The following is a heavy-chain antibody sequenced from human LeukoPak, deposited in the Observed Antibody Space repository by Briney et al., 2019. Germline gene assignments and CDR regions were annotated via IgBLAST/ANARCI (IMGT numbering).Heavy chain of an antibody. CDR2: ISGSGDSA. D-gene: IGHD2-15*01. CDR1: GFTLRSYA. Sequence: GGSLRLSCAASGFTLRSYAMGWVRQAPGKGLEWVSAISGSGDSAYYADSVKGRFTVSRGNAKNTLYLQMNSLRAEDTAVYYCAKRQGYCGGGSCYVWFDPWGQGTLVTVSS. J-gene: IGHJ5*02. V-gene: IGHV3-23*01. CDR3: AKRQGYCGGGSCYVWFDP.